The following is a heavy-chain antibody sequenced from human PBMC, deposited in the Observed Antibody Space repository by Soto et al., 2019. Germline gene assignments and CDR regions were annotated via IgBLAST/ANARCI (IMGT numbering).Heavy chain of an antibody. CDR2: INHSGSI. D-gene: IGHD6-19*01. J-gene: IGHJ6*02. Sequence: PSETLSLTCAVYGGSFSGYYWSWIRQPPGKGLEWIGEINHSGSINYNPSLKSRVTISVDTSKNQFSLKLSSVTAADTAVYYCARGAYRALGGSSGWYYYYGMDVWGQGTTVTVSS. CDR3: ARGAYRALGGSSGWYYYYGMDV. V-gene: IGHV4-34*01. CDR1: GGSFSGYY.